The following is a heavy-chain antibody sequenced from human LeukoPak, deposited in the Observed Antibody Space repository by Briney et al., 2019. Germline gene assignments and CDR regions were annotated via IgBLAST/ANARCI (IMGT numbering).Heavy chain of an antibody. CDR1: GFTFNNYV. CDR2: VSNSGGST. Sequence: GGSLRLSCAASGFTFNNYVMSWIRQAPGKGLEWVSVVSNSGGSTYYADSVKGRFTISRDNSKNTMYLQMNSLRAEDTAVYYCAKDRRRNYADYWGQGTLVTVSS. D-gene: IGHD1-7*01. CDR3: AKDRRRNYADY. J-gene: IGHJ4*02. V-gene: IGHV3-23*01.